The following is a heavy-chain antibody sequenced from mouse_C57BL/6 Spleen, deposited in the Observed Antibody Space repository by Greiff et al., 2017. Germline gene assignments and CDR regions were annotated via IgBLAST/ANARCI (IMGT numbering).Heavy chain of an antibody. Sequence: VPLQQPGAELVKPGASVKLSCKASGYTFTSYWLHWVKQRSGQGLEWIGMIHPNSGSTNYNEKFKSKATLTVDKSSSTAYMQLSSLTSEDSAVDYCAYYGSSYSYWGQGTTLPVAS. J-gene: IGHJ2*01. CDR3: AYYGSSYSY. CDR1: GYTFTSYW. V-gene: IGHV1-64*01. CDR2: IHPNSGST. D-gene: IGHD1-1*01.